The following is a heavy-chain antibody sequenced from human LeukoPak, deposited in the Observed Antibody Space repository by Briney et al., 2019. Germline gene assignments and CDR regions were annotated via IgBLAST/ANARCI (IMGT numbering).Heavy chain of an antibody. CDR3: AKDGPLLIPNYDFGAFDI. D-gene: IGHD3-3*01. J-gene: IGHJ3*02. Sequence: GGSLRLSCAASGFTFSSYGIHWVRQAPVKGLEWVAFIRYDGSDKYFADIVKGRFTISRDNSKNTLYLQMNSLRAEDTAVYYCAKDGPLLIPNYDFGAFDIWGQGTMVTVSS. CDR1: GFTFSSYG. CDR2: IRYDGSDK. V-gene: IGHV3-30*02.